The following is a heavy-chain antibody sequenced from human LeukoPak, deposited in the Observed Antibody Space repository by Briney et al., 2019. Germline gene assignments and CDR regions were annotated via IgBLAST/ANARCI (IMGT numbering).Heavy chain of an antibody. J-gene: IGHJ4*02. CDR2: IYYSGST. CDR1: GGSFSGYY. Sequence: SETLSLTCAVYGGSFSGYYWSWIRQPPGKGLEWIGSIYYSGSTYYNPSLKSRVTISVDTSKNQFSLKLSSVTAADTAVYYCARDSYYGSGSYSFWGQGTLVTVSS. V-gene: IGHV4-34*01. D-gene: IGHD3-10*01. CDR3: ARDSYYGSGSYSF.